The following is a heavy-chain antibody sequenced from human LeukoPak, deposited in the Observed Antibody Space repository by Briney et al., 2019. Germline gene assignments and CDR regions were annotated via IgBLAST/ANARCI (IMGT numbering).Heavy chain of an antibody. D-gene: IGHD2-2*01. J-gene: IGHJ4*02. CDR3: ARVRSTSDY. CDR2: VYYTGST. CDR1: GDSINTYY. Sequence: KASETLSLTCTVSGDSINTYYWSWIRQPPGKGLEWIGYVYYTGSTNYNPSLKSRVTISVDTSKNQFSLKLSSVTAADAAVYYCARVRSTSDYWGQGTLVTVSS. V-gene: IGHV4-59*12.